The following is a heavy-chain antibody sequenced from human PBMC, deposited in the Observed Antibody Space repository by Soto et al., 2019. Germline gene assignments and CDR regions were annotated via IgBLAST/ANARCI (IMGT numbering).Heavy chain of an antibody. CDR3: ARVANPGYSSGWPFYYFDY. CDR1: GGSISSYY. D-gene: IGHD6-19*01. Sequence: PSETLSLTCTVSGGSISSYYWSWIRQPPGKGLEWIGYIYYSGSTNYNPSLKSRVTISVDTSKNQFSLKLSSVTAADTAVYYCARVANPGYSSGWPFYYFDYWGQGTLVTVSS. J-gene: IGHJ4*02. CDR2: IYYSGST. V-gene: IGHV4-59*01.